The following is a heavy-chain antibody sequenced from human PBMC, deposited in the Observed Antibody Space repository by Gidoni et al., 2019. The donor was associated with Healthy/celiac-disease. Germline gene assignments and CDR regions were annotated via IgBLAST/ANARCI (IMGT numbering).Heavy chain of an antibody. CDR1: GFTFSSYA. D-gene: IGHD5-12*01. Sequence: EVQLVESGGGLVQTVGCLRLTCEASGFTFSSYAMHWVRQAPGKGLEYVSAISSHGGSTYYANSVKGRFTISRDNSKNTLYLQMGSLRAEDMAVYYCASYGGEGGYVGVYWGQGTLVTVSS. CDR2: ISSHGGST. V-gene: IGHV3-64*01. J-gene: IGHJ4*02. CDR3: ASYGGEGGYVGVY.